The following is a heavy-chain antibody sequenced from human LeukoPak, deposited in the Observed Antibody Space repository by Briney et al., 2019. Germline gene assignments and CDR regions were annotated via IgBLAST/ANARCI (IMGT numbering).Heavy chain of an antibody. D-gene: IGHD5-12*01. CDR2: LYTSGNT. CDR1: GGSISSYY. V-gene: IGHV4-4*07. J-gene: IGHJ4*02. Sequence: SETLSLTCTVSGGSISSYYWSWIRQPPGKGLEWIGRLYTSGNTRYNPSLKSRVTISKDTSKNQFSLELKSVTAADTAVYYCARVRGMVATCPQCWGQGTLVTVSS. CDR3: ARVRGMVATCPQC.